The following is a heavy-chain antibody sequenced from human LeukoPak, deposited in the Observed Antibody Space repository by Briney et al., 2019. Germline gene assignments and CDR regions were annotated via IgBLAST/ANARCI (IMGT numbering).Heavy chain of an antibody. D-gene: IGHD6-13*01. CDR2: INHSGST. Sequence: SETLSLTCAVYGGSFSGYYWSWIRQPPGKGLEWIGEINHSGSTDYNPSLKSRVTISVDTSKNQFSLKLSSVTAADTAVYYCARGRSCSWYVKRNYYYYYYMDVWGKGTTLTVSS. J-gene: IGHJ6*03. CDR1: GGSFSGYY. CDR3: ARGRSCSWYVKRNYYYYYYMDV. V-gene: IGHV4-34*01.